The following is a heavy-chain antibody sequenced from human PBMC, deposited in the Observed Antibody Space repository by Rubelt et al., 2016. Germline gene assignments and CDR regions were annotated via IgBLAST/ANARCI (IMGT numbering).Heavy chain of an antibody. Sequence: GKGLEWVAVIWYDGSNKYYVDSVKGRFTISRDNSKNTLYLQMNSLRAEDTAVYYCARDGLWFGDGDFDYWGQGTLVTVSS. J-gene: IGHJ4*02. CDR2: IWYDGSNK. V-gene: IGHV3-33*01. D-gene: IGHD3-10*01. CDR3: ARDGLWFGDGDFDY.